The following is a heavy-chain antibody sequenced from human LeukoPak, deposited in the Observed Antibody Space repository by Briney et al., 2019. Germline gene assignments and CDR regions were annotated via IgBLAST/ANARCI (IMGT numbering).Heavy chain of an antibody. J-gene: IGHJ4*02. D-gene: IGHD2-15*01. Sequence: ASVTVSCKASGYTFTGYYMHWVRQAPGQGLEWMGRINPNSGGTNYAQKFQGRVTMTRDTSISTAYMELSRLRSDDTAVYYCARGGGSGGSCYSDYWGQGTLVTVSS. CDR3: ARGGGSGGSCYSDY. V-gene: IGHV1-2*06. CDR1: GYTFTGYY. CDR2: INPNSGGT.